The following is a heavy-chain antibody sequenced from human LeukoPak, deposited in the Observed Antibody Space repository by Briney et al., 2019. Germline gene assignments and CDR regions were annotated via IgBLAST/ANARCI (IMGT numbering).Heavy chain of an antibody. D-gene: IGHD3-22*01. Sequence: PGGSLRLSCAASGFTFSIYAMSWVRQAPGEGLEWVSAISGSGGSTYYADSVKGRFTISRDNSKNTLYLQMNSLRAEDTAVYYCAKDPEGSGYYHQYFDYWGQGTLVTVSS. CDR1: GFTFSIYA. CDR3: AKDPEGSGYYHQYFDY. CDR2: ISGSGGST. J-gene: IGHJ4*02. V-gene: IGHV3-23*01.